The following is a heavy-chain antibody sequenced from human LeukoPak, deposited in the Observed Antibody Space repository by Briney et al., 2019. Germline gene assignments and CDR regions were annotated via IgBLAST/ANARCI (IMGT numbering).Heavy chain of an antibody. D-gene: IGHD1-26*01. J-gene: IGHJ4*02. CDR2: IYTSGST. CDR1: GGSISSYY. V-gene: IGHV4-4*07. Sequence: SETLSLTCTVSGGSISSYYWSWIRQPAGKGPEWIGRIYTSGSTNYNPSLKSRVTMSVDTSKNQFSLKLGSVTAADTAVYYCARVGTSYPHVWYFDYWGQGTLVTVSS. CDR3: ARVGTSYPHVWYFDY.